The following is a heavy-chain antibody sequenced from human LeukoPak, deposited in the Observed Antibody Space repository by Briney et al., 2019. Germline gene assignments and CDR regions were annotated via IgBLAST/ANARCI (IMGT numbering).Heavy chain of an antibody. CDR1: GYTFTGYY. CDR2: IKPTSGGT. Sequence: ASVKVSCKASGYTFTGYYMHWVRQAPGQGLEWMGWIKPTSGGTNYAQKFQDRVTMTWDTSIGTANMELSGLKSDDTAVYYCARDRADNFDSSGYYPDGLDIWGQGTMVTVS. J-gene: IGHJ3*02. D-gene: IGHD3-22*01. CDR3: ARDRADNFDSSGYYPDGLDI. V-gene: IGHV1-2*02.